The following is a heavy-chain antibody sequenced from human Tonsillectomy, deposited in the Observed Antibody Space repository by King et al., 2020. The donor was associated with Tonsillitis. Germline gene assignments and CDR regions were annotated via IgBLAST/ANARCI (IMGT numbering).Heavy chain of an antibody. J-gene: IGHJ4*02. CDR3: ARFGIIADYSWLDF. D-gene: IGHD3-16*01. CDR1: GFTFNTYS. Sequence: VQLVESGGGLVKPGGSLRLSCAASGFTFNTYSMNWVRQAPGKGLEWVSAISPNSDYIFYSDSVKGRFTISRDNAQSSLFLQMNSLRADDTAVYYCARFGIIADYSWLDFWGQGTLVTVSS. V-gene: IGHV3-21*01. CDR2: ISPNSDYI.